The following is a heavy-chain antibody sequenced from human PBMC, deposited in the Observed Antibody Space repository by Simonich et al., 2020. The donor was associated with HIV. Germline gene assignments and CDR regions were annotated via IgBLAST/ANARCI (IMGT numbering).Heavy chain of an antibody. V-gene: IGHV3-7*04. CDR3: ARGAIAAAGTGWYFDL. D-gene: IGHD6-13*01. Sequence: EVQLVESGGGLVQPGGYLRLSCAASGFTFSSYGMSWVRQAPVKVCEWVVKKKQYGIEKYYVDSVNGRFTISRDNAKNSLYLQMNSLRAEDTAVYSCARGAIAAAGTGWYFDLWGRGTLVTVSS. CDR2: KKQYGIEK. J-gene: IGHJ2*01. CDR1: GFTFSSYG.